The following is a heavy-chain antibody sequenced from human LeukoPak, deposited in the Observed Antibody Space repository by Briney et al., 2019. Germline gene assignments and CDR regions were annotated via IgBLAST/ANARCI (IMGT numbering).Heavy chain of an antibody. Sequence: GGSLGLSCAASGFTFSSYAVSWVRQAPGKGLEWVSTLSGSGGSTYYADPVKGRFTISKDNSKTTLYLQMNSLRAEDTAVYYCAKPTGEGLAYCGDNCIEYFQHWGQGTLVSVSS. V-gene: IGHV3-23*01. CDR1: GFTFSSYA. J-gene: IGHJ1*01. CDR2: LSGSGGST. D-gene: IGHD2-21*02. CDR3: AKPTGEGLAYCGDNCIEYFQH.